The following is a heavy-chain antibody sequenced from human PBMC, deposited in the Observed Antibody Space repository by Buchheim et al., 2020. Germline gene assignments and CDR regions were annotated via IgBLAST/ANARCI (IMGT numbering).Heavy chain of an antibody. J-gene: IGHJ4*02. V-gene: IGHV5-10-1*03. CDR1: GYSLSSFW. CDR3: ARTVAGTREDC. Sequence: EVQLVQSGAEVTKPGESLQISCKASGYSLSSFWITWVRQMPGKGLEWMGRIDPSDSYTNYSPSFQGHVTISADKSLNTAYLQWSSLKTSDTAIYYCARTVAGTREDCWGQGTL. CDR2: IDPSDSYT. D-gene: IGHD6-19*01.